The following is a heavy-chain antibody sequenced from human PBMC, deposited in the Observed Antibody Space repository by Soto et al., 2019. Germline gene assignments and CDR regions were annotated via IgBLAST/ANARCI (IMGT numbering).Heavy chain of an antibody. CDR1: GFTFSSYG. Sequence: QVQLVESGGGVLQPGRSLRLSCAASGFTFSSYGMHWVRQAPGKGLEWVAVIWYDGSNKYYADSVKGRFTISRDNSKNTLYLQMNSLRAEDTAVYYCARGYGSGSYSLDYWGQGTLVTVSS. CDR2: IWYDGSNK. V-gene: IGHV3-33*01. J-gene: IGHJ4*02. D-gene: IGHD3-10*01. CDR3: ARGYGSGSYSLDY.